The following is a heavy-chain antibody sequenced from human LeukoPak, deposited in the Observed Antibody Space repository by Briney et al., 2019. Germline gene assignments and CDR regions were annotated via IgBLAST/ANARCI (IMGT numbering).Heavy chain of an antibody. V-gene: IGHV4-59*01. D-gene: IGHD6-19*01. Sequence: SGTLSLTCGVSGGSISGYYWNWVRQPPGEGLEWIGYIYYSGSTNYNPSLKSRVTISLDTSTNQFSLKLSSVTAADTALYFCVGGAGWLPDYWGQGTLVTVSA. CDR3: VGGAGWLPDY. J-gene: IGHJ4*02. CDR1: GGSISGYY. CDR2: IYYSGST.